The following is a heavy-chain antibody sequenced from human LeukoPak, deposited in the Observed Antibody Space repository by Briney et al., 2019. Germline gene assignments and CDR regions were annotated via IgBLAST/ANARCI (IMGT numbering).Heavy chain of an antibody. J-gene: IGHJ4*02. Sequence: PSETLSLTCTVSGGSISSYYWSWIRQPARKGLAWVGRINTSGTTNYNPSLKSRVTTSVDKSKSQFSLKLSSVTAADTAVYDCARGLSPYDTSGFFDYWGQGTLVTVSS. CDR3: ARGLSPYDTSGFFDY. V-gene: IGHV4-4*07. D-gene: IGHD3-22*01. CDR2: INTSGTT. CDR1: GGSISSYY.